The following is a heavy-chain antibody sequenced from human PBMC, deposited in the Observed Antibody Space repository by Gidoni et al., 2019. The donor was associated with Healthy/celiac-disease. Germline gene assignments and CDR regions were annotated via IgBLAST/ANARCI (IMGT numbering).Heavy chain of an antibody. V-gene: IGHV3-48*02. CDR2: ISSSSSTI. Sequence: EVQLVESGGGLVQPGGSLRLSCAASGFTFSSYSMNWARQAPGKGLEWVSYISSSSSTIYYADSVKGRFTISRDNAKNSLYLQMNSLRDEDTAVYYCARDRRAVRGGGEDYWGQGTLVTVSS. CDR3: ARDRRAVRGGGEDY. D-gene: IGHD3-10*01. CDR1: GFTFSSYS. J-gene: IGHJ4*02.